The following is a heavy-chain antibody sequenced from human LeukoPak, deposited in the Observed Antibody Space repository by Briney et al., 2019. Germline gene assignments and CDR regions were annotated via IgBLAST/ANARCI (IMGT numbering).Heavy chain of an antibody. Sequence: ASVKVSCKASGYTFTSYYMHWVRQAPGQGLEWMGIINPSGGSTSYAQKFQGRVTMTRDMSTSTVYMELSSLRSEDTAVYYCARVPPISRYCSGGSCYSSWGQGTLVTVSS. J-gene: IGHJ5*02. CDR2: INPSGGST. V-gene: IGHV1-46*01. D-gene: IGHD2-15*01. CDR3: ARVPPISRYCSGGSCYSS. CDR1: GYTFTSYY.